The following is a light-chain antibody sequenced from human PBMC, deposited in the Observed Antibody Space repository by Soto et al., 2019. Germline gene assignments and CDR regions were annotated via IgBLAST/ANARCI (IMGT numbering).Light chain of an antibody. J-gene: IGLJ2*01. CDR1: SGHSSYI. CDR2: LEGSGSY. Sequence: QPVLTQSSSASASLGSSVKLTCTLSSGHSSYIIAWHQQQPGKAPRYLMKLEGSGSYNKGSGAPDRFSGSSSGADRYLTISNLQSEDEADYYCETWDSNTHRVVFGGGTKLTVL. V-gene: IGLV4-60*03. CDR3: ETWDSNTHRVV.